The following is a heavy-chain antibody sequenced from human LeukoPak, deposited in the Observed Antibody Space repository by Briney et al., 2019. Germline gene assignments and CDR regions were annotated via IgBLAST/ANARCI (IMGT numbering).Heavy chain of an antibody. CDR3: AKGGTGYYKLNWFDP. Sequence: GRSLRLSCAASGFTFDDYVMHWVRQAPGKGLEWVSGISWNSGSIGYADSVKGRFTISRDNAKNSLYLQMNSLRAEDTALYYCAKGGTGYYKLNWFDPWGQGTLVTVSS. CDR2: ISWNSGSI. J-gene: IGHJ5*02. CDR1: GFTFDDYV. V-gene: IGHV3-9*01. D-gene: IGHD3-9*01.